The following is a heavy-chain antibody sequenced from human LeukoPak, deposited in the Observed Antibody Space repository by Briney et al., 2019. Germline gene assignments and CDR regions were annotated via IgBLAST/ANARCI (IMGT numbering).Heavy chain of an antibody. CDR3: ARHRAAAGSAGAFDI. D-gene: IGHD6-13*01. J-gene: IGHJ3*02. CDR2: IYYSGST. V-gene: IGHV4-59*08. CDR1: GGSISIYY. Sequence: SETLSLTCTVSGGSISIYYWSWIRQSTGKGLEWIGYIYYSGSTNYNPSLRSRVTISLDTSKNQFSLKLSSVTAADTAVYYCARHRAAAGSAGAFDIWGQGTMVTVSS.